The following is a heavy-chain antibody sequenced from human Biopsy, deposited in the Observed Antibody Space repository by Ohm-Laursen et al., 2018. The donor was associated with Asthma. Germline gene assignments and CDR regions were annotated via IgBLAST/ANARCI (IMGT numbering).Heavy chain of an antibody. CDR3: VRDGTDDAFDI. V-gene: IGHV3-30*01. CDR2: ISKDASTQ. D-gene: IGHD1-1*01. CDR1: GFSFSNFA. J-gene: IGHJ3*02. Sequence: SLRLSCAAFGFSFSNFAIHWVRQAPGKGLEWVGVISKDASTQDYADPVKGRFTMARDNPKNTLDLQMNSLREEDTAVYYCVRDGTDDAFDIWGQGTVVSVSS.